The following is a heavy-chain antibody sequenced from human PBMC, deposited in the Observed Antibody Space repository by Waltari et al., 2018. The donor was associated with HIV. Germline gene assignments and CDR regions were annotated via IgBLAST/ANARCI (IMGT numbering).Heavy chain of an antibody. CDR1: GFTFSSYE. CDR2: ISSSGSTI. V-gene: IGHV3-48*03. Sequence: EVQLVESGGGLVQPGGSLRLSCAASGFTFSSYEMNWVRQAPGKGLGCVSYISSSGSTIYYADSVKGRFTISRDNAKNSLYLQMNSLRAEDTAVYYCARDNIVVVRGYFDYWGQGTLVTVSS. J-gene: IGHJ4*02. D-gene: IGHD2-21*01. CDR3: ARDNIVVVRGYFDY.